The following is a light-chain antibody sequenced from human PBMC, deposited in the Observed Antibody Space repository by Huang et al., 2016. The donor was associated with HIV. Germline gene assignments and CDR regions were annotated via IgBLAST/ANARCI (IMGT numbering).Light chain of an antibody. J-gene: IGKJ4*01. CDR2: GAS. V-gene: IGKV1-16*02. Sequence: DIQMTQSPSSLSASVGDRVTITCRASQGIGNYLAWFQQKPGKAPKSLIYGASRLQSGVPSKFSGSASGTYFTLTISSLQPEDFAIYYCQQYNSFPLTFGGGTKVEIK. CDR3: QQYNSFPLT. CDR1: QGIGNY.